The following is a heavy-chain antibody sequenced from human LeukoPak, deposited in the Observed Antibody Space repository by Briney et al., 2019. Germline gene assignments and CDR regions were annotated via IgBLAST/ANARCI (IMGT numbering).Heavy chain of an antibody. D-gene: IGHD6-19*01. V-gene: IGHV1-8*01. J-gene: IGHJ6*02. CDR2: XXXXSGNT. CDR1: GXXXXXXD. Sequence: ASVKVSCKASGXXXXXXDXXWVRQATGXXXXXXXXXXXXSGNTGYAQKFQGRVTMTRNTSISTAYMELSSLRSEDTAVYYCARESSSGWYSSYYYYGMDIWGQGTTVTVSS. CDR3: ARESSSGWYSSYYYYGMDI.